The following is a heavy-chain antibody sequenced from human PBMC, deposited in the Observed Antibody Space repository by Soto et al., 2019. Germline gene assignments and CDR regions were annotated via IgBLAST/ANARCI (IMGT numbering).Heavy chain of an antibody. CDR2: IWYDGSNK. V-gene: IGHV3-33*01. J-gene: IGHJ4*02. Sequence: QVQLVESGGGVVQPGRSLRLSCAASGFTFSSYGMHWVRQAPGKGLEWVAVIWYDGSNKYYADSVKGRFTISRDNSKNTLYLQMNSLRAEDTAVYYCAREDVLLWFGELGPLDYWGQGTLVIVSS. CDR3: AREDVLLWFGELGPLDY. D-gene: IGHD3-10*01. CDR1: GFTFSSYG.